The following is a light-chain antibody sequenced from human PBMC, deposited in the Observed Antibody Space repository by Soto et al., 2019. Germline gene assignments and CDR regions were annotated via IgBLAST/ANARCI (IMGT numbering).Light chain of an antibody. CDR1: QSVRSS. CDR3: QQRSNWPPEVT. Sequence: EIVLTQSPDTRSLSPGERATLSCRASQSVRSSLAWYQQKPGQAPRLLIYDASNRATGIPARFSGSGSGTDFTLTISSLEPEDFAVYYCQQRSNWPPEVTFGPGTKVDIK. V-gene: IGKV3-11*01. J-gene: IGKJ3*01. CDR2: DAS.